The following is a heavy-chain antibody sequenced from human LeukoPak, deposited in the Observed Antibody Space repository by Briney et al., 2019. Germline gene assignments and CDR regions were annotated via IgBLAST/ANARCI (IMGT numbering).Heavy chain of an antibody. Sequence: GGSLRLSCATSGFTLSSYWMHWVRQAPGKGLVWVSRINSDGSTTSYADSVKGRFTISRDNAENTLYLQLSSLRAEDTAVYYCARDAYGKTDYWGLGTLVTVSS. CDR1: GFTLSSYW. J-gene: IGHJ4*02. CDR2: INSDGSTT. V-gene: IGHV3-74*01. CDR3: ARDAYGKTDY. D-gene: IGHD3-10*01.